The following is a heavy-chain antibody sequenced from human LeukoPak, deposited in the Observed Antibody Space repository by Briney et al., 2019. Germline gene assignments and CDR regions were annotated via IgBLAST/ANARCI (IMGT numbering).Heavy chain of an antibody. D-gene: IGHD6-19*01. CDR2: ISSSGSTI. CDR1: GFTFSSYE. J-gene: IGHJ4*02. CDR3: ARDLGRQWLVQFDY. V-gene: IGHV3-48*03. Sequence: GGSLRLSCAASGFTFSSYEMNWVRQAPGKGLEWVSYISSSGSTIYYADSVKGRLTISRDNAKNSLYLQMNSLRAEDTAVYYCARDLGRQWLVQFDYWGQGTLVTVSS.